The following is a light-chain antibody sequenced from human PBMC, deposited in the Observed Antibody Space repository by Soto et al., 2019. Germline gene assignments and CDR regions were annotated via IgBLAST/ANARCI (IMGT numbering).Light chain of an antibody. CDR2: AAS. CDR3: QQSYSTPPT. J-gene: IGKJ5*01. Sequence: DIQMTQSPSSLSASVGDRVTITCRASPSISSYLNWYQQKPEKPPKLLIYAASSLQSGVPSRFSGSGSGTDFTLTISSLQPEDVATYYCQQSYSTPPTCGQGTRLEIK. V-gene: IGKV1-39*01. CDR1: PSISSY.